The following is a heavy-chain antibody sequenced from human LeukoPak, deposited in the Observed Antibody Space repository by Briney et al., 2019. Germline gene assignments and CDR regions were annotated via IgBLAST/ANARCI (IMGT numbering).Heavy chain of an antibody. D-gene: IGHD5-24*01. CDR3: ARERRDAYNYLGYFDY. CDR2: ISSSGSTI. CDR1: EFTFSSYE. J-gene: IGHJ4*02. V-gene: IGHV3-48*03. Sequence: PGGSLRLSCAASEFTFSSYEMNWVRRAPGKGLEGVSYISSSGSTIYYADSVKGRFTISGDNAKNSLYLQMNSLRADDTAVYYCARERRDAYNYLGYFDYWGQGTLVTVSS.